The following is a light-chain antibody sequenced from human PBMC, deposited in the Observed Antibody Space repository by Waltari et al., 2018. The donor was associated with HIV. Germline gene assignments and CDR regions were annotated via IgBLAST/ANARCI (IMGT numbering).Light chain of an antibody. V-gene: IGLV1-44*01. J-gene: IGLJ2*01. CDR1: SSNIGRNS. Sequence: QSVLTQPPSASGTPGQRVTISCSGGSSNIGRNSVHWYQQLPGTAPRLLLYSTNQRPSRVPDRFSGSKSGTSASLAISGLQSEDEADYYCATWDDTLNGVIFGGGTKLTVL. CDR3: ATWDDTLNGVI. CDR2: STN.